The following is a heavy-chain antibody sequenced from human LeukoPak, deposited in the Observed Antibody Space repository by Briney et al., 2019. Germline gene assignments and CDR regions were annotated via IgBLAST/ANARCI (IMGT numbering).Heavy chain of an antibody. D-gene: IGHD6-19*01. CDR2: INHSGST. V-gene: IGHV4-39*07. Sequence: SETLSLTCTVSGGSISSSSYYWSWIRQPPGKGLEWIGEINHSGSTNYNPSLKSRVTISVDTSKNQFSLKLSSVTAADTAVYYCARAPRQSSGWSYYYYYGMDVWGQGTTVTVSS. CDR1: GGSISSSSYY. J-gene: IGHJ6*02. CDR3: ARAPRQSSGWSYYYYYGMDV.